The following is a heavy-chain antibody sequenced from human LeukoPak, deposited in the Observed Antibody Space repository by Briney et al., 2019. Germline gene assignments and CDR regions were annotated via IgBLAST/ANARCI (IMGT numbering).Heavy chain of an antibody. D-gene: IGHD5-18*01. CDR3: ARVSRSAIAVYYYYMDV. Sequence: PGGSLRVSCTSSGFTFGDYIMIWFRQALGKGLEWVGFIRTKSSGGTTEYAASAKGRFTISRDDSNTITYLQMNSLETEDTAVYYCARVSRSAIAVYYYYMDVWGRGTTVIVSS. CDR2: IRTKSSGGTT. J-gene: IGHJ6*03. CDR1: GFTFGDYI. V-gene: IGHV3-49*03.